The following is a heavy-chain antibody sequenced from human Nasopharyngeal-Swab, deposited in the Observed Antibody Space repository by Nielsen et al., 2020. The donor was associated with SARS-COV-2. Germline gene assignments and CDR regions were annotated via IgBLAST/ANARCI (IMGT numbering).Heavy chain of an antibody. CDR3: ARSVPAAMNYYYYYMDV. CDR2: IYYSGST. V-gene: IGHV4-59*08. J-gene: IGHJ6*03. Sequence: SETLSLTCTVSGGSISSYYWSWIRQPPGKGLEWIGYIYYSGSTNYNPSLKSRVTISVDTSKNQFPLKLSSVTAADTAVYYCARSVPAAMNYYYYYMDVWGKGTTVTVSS. CDR1: GGSISSYY. D-gene: IGHD2-2*01.